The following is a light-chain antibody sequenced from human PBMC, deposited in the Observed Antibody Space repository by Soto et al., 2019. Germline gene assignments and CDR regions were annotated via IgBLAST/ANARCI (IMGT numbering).Light chain of an antibody. V-gene: IGLV2-8*01. Sequence: QSALTQPPSASGSQGQSVTISCTGTSSDVGGYNYVSWYQQHPGKAHKLMIYEVNKRPSGVPDRFSGSKSGNTASLTVSGFQAEDEADYYCSSYAGSNNYVVFGGGTKLTVL. CDR2: EVN. CDR1: SSDVGGYNY. CDR3: SSYAGSNNYVV. J-gene: IGLJ2*01.